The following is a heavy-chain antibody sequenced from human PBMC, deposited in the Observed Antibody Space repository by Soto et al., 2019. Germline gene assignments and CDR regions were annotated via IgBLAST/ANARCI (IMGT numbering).Heavy chain of an antibody. V-gene: IGHV1-18*04. CDR2: ISAYNGNT. J-gene: IGHJ4*02. CDR1: GYTFTSYG. CDR3: ARVPEGRSSGYTLYYFDY. Sequence: QVQLVQSGAEVKKPGASVKVSCKASGYTFTSYGISWVRQAPGQGLEWMGWISAYNGNTNYAQKLQGRVTMTTDTSTSTAYMELRSLRSDDTAVYYCARVPEGRSSGYTLYYFDYWGQGTLVTVSS. D-gene: IGHD6-6*01.